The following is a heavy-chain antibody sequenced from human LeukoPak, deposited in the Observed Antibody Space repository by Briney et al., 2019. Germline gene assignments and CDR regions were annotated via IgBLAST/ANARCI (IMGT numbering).Heavy chain of an antibody. V-gene: IGHV3-74*01. D-gene: IGHD3-3*01. J-gene: IGHJ6*03. CDR1: GFTFSSYW. CDR2: INSDGSST. Sequence: GGSLRLSCAASGFTFSSYWMHWVRQATGKGLVWVSRINSDGSSTSYADSVKGRFTISRDNAKSTLYLQMNSLRAEDTAVYYCAREVKYYDFWSGYYYYYMDVWGKGTTVTVSS. CDR3: AREVKYYDFWSGYYYYYMDV.